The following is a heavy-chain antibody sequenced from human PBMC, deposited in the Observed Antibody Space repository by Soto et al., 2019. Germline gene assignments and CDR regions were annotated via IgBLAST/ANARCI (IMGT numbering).Heavy chain of an antibody. V-gene: IGHV2-5*02. Sequence: QITLKESGPTLVEPTETLTLTCSFSGFSLTTHPMGVGWIRQPPGRALQWLAVIYWDDDKRYNPSLRSRLTITKDTSKRQVVLTMTYMEPADTATHYCAHRLGGFTWNDGYLDYWGQGTLVTVSS. D-gene: IGHD1-1*01. CDR1: GFSLTTHPMG. CDR3: AHRLGGFTWNDGYLDY. CDR2: IYWDDDK. J-gene: IGHJ4*02.